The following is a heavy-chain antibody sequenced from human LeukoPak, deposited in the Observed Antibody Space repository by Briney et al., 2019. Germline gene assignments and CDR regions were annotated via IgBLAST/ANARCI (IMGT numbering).Heavy chain of an antibody. D-gene: IGHD2-2*01. CDR1: GYSFTSYW. J-gene: IGHJ4*02. Sequence: GESLKISCKGSGYSFTSYWIGWVRQMPGKGPEWMGIIYPGDSDTRYSPSFQGQVTISADKSISTAYLQWSSLKASDTAMYYCARQRYCSSTSCYGRGHFDYWGQGTLVTVSS. V-gene: IGHV5-51*01. CDR3: ARQRYCSSTSCYGRGHFDY. CDR2: IYPGDSDT.